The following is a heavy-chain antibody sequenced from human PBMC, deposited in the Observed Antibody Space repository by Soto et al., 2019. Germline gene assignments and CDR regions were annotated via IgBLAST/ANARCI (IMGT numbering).Heavy chain of an antibody. J-gene: IGHJ4*02. D-gene: IGHD6-25*01. CDR1: GFTFGNYG. CDR3: AKERTAKAAAEFDY. CDR2: VSYDGNVK. Sequence: PGRSLRLSCAASGFTFGNYGMQWVRQAPGKGLEWVAVVSYDGNVKFYADSSKGRFTISRDNSKNTLYLQMNSLRTEDTAIYYSAKERTAKAAAEFDYWGQGTLVTVSS. V-gene: IGHV3-30*18.